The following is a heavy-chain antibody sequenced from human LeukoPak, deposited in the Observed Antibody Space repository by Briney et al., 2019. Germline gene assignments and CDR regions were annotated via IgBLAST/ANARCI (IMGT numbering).Heavy chain of an antibody. D-gene: IGHD3-10*01. Sequence: SVKVSYKPSGGTFSSYAIIWVRQAPGHGLEWLGGINPIFGTANYAQKFQGRVTITADKSTSKAYMELSSLRSEDTAVYYCAAFDYYGSGMSYDAFDIWGQGTMVTVSS. CDR1: GGTFSSYA. CDR2: INPIFGTA. CDR3: AAFDYYGSGMSYDAFDI. J-gene: IGHJ3*02. V-gene: IGHV1-69*06.